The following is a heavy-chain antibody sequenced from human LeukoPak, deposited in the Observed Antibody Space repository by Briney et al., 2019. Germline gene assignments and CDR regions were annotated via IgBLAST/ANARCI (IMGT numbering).Heavy chain of an antibody. J-gene: IGHJ4*02. Sequence: GGSLRLSCAASGFTFSSYEMNWVRQAPGKGLEWVSYISSSGSTIYSADSVKGRFTISRDNAKNSLYLQMNSLRAEDTAGYYCARDSVDCGGACYSGYLDYWGQGTLVTVSS. V-gene: IGHV3-48*03. CDR1: GFTFSSYE. D-gene: IGHD2-21*02. CDR2: ISSSGSTI. CDR3: ARDSVDCGGACYSGYLDY.